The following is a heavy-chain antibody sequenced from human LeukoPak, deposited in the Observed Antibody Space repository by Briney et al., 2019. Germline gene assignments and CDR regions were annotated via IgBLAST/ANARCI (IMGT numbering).Heavy chain of an antibody. CDR3: AKVPYYYYYYMDV. CDR2: IRYDGSNK. Sequence: GGSLRLSCAASGFTFSSYGMHWVRQAPGKGLEWVAFIRYDGSNKYYADSVKGRFTISRDNSKNTLYLQMNSPRAEDTAVYYCAKVPYYYYYYMDVWGKGTTVTISS. J-gene: IGHJ6*03. V-gene: IGHV3-30*02. CDR1: GFTFSSYG.